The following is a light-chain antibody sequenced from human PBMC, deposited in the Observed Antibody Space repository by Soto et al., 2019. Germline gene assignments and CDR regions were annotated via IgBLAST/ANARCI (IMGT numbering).Light chain of an antibody. V-gene: IGKV3-20*01. CDR1: QSVYSTY. CDR2: GTS. CDR3: QQYGNSPVT. Sequence: EIVLTQSPGTLSLSPGERATLSCRASQSVYSTYLAWYRQKPGQAPRLLIYGTSSRATGIPDRFSGSGSGTDFTLTISRLEPEDFAVYYCQQYGNSPVTFGQGTRLEN. J-gene: IGKJ5*01.